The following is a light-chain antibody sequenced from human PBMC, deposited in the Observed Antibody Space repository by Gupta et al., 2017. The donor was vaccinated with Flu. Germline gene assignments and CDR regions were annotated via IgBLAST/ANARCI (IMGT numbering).Light chain of an antibody. CDR2: AAS. Sequence: DIQLTQSPSFLSASVGDRVTITCRASQGISSYLAWYQQKPGKAPKLLIYAASTLQSWGPSRFSGSGSGTEFTLTISSLQPEDFATYYCQQLNSYPRPFGQGTKVEIK. J-gene: IGKJ1*01. CDR1: QGISSY. CDR3: QQLNSYPRP. V-gene: IGKV1-9*01.